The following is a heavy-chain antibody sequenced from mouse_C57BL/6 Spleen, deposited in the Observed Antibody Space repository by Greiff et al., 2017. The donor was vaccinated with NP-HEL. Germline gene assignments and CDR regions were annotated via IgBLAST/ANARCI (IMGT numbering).Heavy chain of an antibody. Sequence: DVQLVESGGDLVKPGGSLKLSCAASGFTFSSYGMSWVRQTPDKRLEWVATISSGGSYTYYPDSVKGRFTISRDNAKNTLYLQMSSLKSEDTAMYYCARPYYGSSYYFDYWGQGTTLTVSS. V-gene: IGHV5-6*01. CDR1: GFTFSSYG. CDR2: ISSGGSYT. D-gene: IGHD1-1*01. CDR3: ARPYYGSSYYFDY. J-gene: IGHJ2*01.